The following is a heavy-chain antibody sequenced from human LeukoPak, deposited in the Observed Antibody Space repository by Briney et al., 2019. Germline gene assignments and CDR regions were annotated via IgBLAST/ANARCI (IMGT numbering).Heavy chain of an antibody. D-gene: IGHD3-16*01. V-gene: IGHV3-23*01. CDR3: AKERVMAFDY. Sequence: GGSLRLSCAASGFTFSIYAMSWVRQAPGKGLEWVSAITGSGGSTYYADSVKGRSTISRDNSKNTLYLQMNSLRAEDTAVYYCAKERVMAFDYWGQGTLATVSS. CDR2: ITGSGGST. J-gene: IGHJ4*02. CDR1: GFTFSIYA.